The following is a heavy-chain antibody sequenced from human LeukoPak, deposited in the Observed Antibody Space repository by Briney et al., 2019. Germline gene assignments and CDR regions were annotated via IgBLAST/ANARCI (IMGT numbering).Heavy chain of an antibody. Sequence: GGSLRLSCAASGFTVTNYAMYWVRQAPGKGLEWVSAISGRDDSTYYADSVKGRFTISRDTSKNTLFLQMNSLRAEDTAVYYCAKWGDYDILTGYYDPDYWGQGTMVTVSS. CDR2: ISGRDDST. J-gene: IGHJ4*02. V-gene: IGHV3-23*01. D-gene: IGHD3-9*01. CDR1: GFTVTNYA. CDR3: AKWGDYDILTGYYDPDY.